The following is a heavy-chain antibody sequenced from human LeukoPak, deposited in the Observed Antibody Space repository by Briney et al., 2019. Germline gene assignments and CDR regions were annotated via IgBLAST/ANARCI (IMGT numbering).Heavy chain of an antibody. CDR2: ISSSGSTI. CDR1: GFTFSDYY. CDR3: ARDSRYCTNGVCPFWAPYYYGMDV. V-gene: IGHV3-11*01. J-gene: IGHJ6*02. Sequence: GGSLRLSCAASGFTFSDYYMSWIRQAPGKGLEWVSYISSSGSTIYYADSVKGRFTISRDNAKNSLYLQMNSLRAEDTAVYYCARDSRYCTNGVCPFWAPYYYGMDVWGQGTTVTVSS. D-gene: IGHD2-8*01.